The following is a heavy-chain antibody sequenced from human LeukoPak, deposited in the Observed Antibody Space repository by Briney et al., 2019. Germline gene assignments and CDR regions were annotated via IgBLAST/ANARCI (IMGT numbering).Heavy chain of an antibody. V-gene: IGHV4-31*03. D-gene: IGHD5-18*01. Sequence: SQTLSLTCTVSGVSISSGGYYWSWIRQHPGKGLEWIGYIYYSGSTYYNPSLKSRVTISVDTSKNQFSLKLSSVTAADTAVYYCARYCTYTRIQLPHDAFDIWGQGTMVTVSS. CDR1: GVSISSGGYY. J-gene: IGHJ3*02. CDR2: IYYSGST. CDR3: ARYCTYTRIQLPHDAFDI.